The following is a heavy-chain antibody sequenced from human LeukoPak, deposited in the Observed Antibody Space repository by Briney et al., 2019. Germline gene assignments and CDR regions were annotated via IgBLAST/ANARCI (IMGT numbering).Heavy chain of an antibody. V-gene: IGHV4-4*07. Sequence: SETLSLTCTVSGGSISSYYWNWIRQPAGKGLEWIGRIYTSRSTNYNPSLKSRVTMSLETSKNHFALKLSSVTAADTAVYYWARGYCIGGSCYHFDYWGQGTLVTVSS. D-gene: IGHD2-15*01. CDR1: GGSISSYY. CDR3: ARGYCIGGSCYHFDY. J-gene: IGHJ4*02. CDR2: IYTSRST.